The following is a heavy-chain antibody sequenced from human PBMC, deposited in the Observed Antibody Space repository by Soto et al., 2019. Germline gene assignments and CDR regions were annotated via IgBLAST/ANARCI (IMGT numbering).Heavy chain of an antibody. V-gene: IGHV3-74*03. J-gene: IGHJ4*02. Sequence: GGSLRLSCAASGFTFSNNWIHWVRQAPGKGLVWVSGIKSDGSSTTYADSVKGRFTISRDNAKNTLYLQMNSLRAEDTAVYYCASAAPFNYGGNSGFDFWGQGTLVTVSS. CDR3: ASAAPFNYGGNSGFDF. CDR1: GFTFSNNW. D-gene: IGHD4-17*01. CDR2: IKSDGSST.